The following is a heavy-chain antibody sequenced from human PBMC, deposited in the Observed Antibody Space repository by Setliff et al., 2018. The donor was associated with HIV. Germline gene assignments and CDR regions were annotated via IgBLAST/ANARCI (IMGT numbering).Heavy chain of an antibody. CDR1: GYTFTTYS. V-gene: IGHV1-18*01. D-gene: IGHD5-12*01. CDR2: ISAFNGNT. Sequence: ASVKVSCKTSGYTFTTYSFTWVRQAPGQGLEWMGWISAFNGNTNYAQKLQGRFTMTTDTSTSTAYMELRSLRSDDTAVYYCARGGYGWGDLGPVLDYWGQGTLVTVSS. CDR3: ARGGYGWGDLGPVLDY. J-gene: IGHJ4*02.